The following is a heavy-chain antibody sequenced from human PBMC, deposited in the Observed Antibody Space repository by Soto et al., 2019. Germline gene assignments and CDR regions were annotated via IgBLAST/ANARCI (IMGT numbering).Heavy chain of an antibody. CDR1: GYTFIVYF. CDR2: INPKNGDT. V-gene: IGHV1-2*02. J-gene: IGHJ4*02. CDR3: ARGPSHGAFDY. D-gene: IGHD5-18*01. Sequence: GASVKVSCKASGYTFIVYFLHWFRQAPGQGPEWVGWINPKNGDTKYAQNFQGRVTMTRDTSIDTVYMELSRLQSDDTTVYYCARGPSHGAFDYWGQGSLVTSPQ.